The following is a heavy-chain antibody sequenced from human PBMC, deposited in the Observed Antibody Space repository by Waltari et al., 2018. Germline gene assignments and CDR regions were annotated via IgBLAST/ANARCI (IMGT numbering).Heavy chain of an antibody. J-gene: IGHJ4*02. Sequence: LQLQESGPGLVKPSETLSLTCTVSGGSISSSSYYWDWIRQPPGKGLEWVGFIRSKAYGGTTEYAASVKGRFTISRDDSKSIAYLQMNSLKTEDTAVYYCTRDFSSSWGQGTLVTVSS. CDR3: TRDFSSS. D-gene: IGHD6-13*01. CDR1: GGSISSSSYY. V-gene: IGHV3-49*05. CDR2: IRSKAYGGTT.